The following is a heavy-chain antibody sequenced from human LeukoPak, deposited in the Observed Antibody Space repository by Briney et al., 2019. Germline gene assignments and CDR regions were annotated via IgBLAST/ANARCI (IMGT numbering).Heavy chain of an antibody. Sequence: GGSLRLSCEVSGFTFSSFGMHWVRQAPGKGLGWVAVIWNDGSNKYYADSVKGRFTISRDNSRNTLYLQMNRLRDEDTAVYYCAKGGVTSGWPTPFDSWGQGTLVTVSS. CDR1: GFTFSSFG. D-gene: IGHD6-19*01. CDR3: AKGGVTSGWPTPFDS. J-gene: IGHJ4*02. V-gene: IGHV3-33*03. CDR2: IWNDGSNK.